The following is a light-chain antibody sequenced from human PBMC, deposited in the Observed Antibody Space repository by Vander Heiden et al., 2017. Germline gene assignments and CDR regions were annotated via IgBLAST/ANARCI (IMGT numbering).Light chain of an antibody. CDR2: SNN. J-gene: IGLJ1*01. Sequence: QSVLTQPPSASGTPGQRVTIPCSGSSSNIGSNYVYWYQQLPGTAPKLLIYSNNQRPSGVPDRFSGSKSGTSASLAISGLRSEDEADYYCAAWDDSLSGPHYVFGTGTKVTVL. V-gene: IGLV1-47*02. CDR1: SSNIGSNY. CDR3: AAWDDSLSGPHYV.